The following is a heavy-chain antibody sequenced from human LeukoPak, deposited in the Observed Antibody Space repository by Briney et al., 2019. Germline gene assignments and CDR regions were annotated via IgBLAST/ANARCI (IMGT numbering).Heavy chain of an antibody. D-gene: IGHD2-2*02. V-gene: IGHV4-30-2*01. CDR2: INHSGST. J-gene: IGHJ2*01. CDR1: GGSISNGGYS. CDR3: ARGRRCSSTSCYTFPLYWCFDL. Sequence: SQTLSLTCAVSGGSISNGGYSWSWIRQPPGKGLEWIGEINHSGSTNYNPSLKSRVTISVDTSKNQFSLKLSSVTAADTAVYYCARGRRCSSTSCYTFPLYWCFDLWGRGTLVTVSS.